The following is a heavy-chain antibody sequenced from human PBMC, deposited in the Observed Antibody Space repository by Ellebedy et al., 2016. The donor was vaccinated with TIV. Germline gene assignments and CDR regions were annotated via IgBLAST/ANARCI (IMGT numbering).Heavy chain of an antibody. CDR1: GFTFSGNY. D-gene: IGHD3-3*01. J-gene: IGHJ4*02. CDR2: ITRDGRST. Sequence: PGGSLRLSCEVSGFTFSGNYMHWVRQAPGKGLIWVARITRDGRSTDYAYSVKGRFTISRDNAKNSMYLQMHSMRDEDTAVYDCARNEAEVGDTFFGYWGQGTLVTVSS. V-gene: IGHV3-74*01. CDR3: ARNEAEVGDTFFGY.